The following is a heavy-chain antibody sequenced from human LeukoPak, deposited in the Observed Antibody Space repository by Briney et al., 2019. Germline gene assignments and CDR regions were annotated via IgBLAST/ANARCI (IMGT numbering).Heavy chain of an antibody. Sequence: PGGSLRLSCAASGFTFKSYALSWVRQGPGKGLEYVSTISDRGDAYYAASVKGRFTISRDNSKNTIYLQMNSLRADDTAVYYCTKGDGGHYLIDFWGQGTLVTVSS. CDR1: GFTFKSYA. D-gene: IGHD4-23*01. J-gene: IGHJ4*02. CDR2: ISDRGDA. V-gene: IGHV3-23*01. CDR3: TKGDGGHYLIDF.